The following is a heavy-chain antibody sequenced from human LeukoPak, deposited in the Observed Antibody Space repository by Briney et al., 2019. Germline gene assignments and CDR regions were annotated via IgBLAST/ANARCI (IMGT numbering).Heavy chain of an antibody. D-gene: IGHD6-6*01. CDR1: GSTFSTYE. CDR2: FTGSGSPI. J-gene: IGHJ4*02. CDR3: VTHSSSADY. Sequence: GGSLRLSCAASGSTFSTYEMMWVRQAPGKGLEWVSYFTGSGSPIFYADFVKGRFTISRDNAKNSLSLQMNSLRADDTAIYFCVTHSSSADYWGQGTLVTVSS. V-gene: IGHV3-48*03.